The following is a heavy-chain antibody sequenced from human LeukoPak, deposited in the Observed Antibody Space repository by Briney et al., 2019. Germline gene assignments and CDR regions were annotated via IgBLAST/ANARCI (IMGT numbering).Heavy chain of an antibody. D-gene: IGHD5-24*01. Sequence: SETLSLTCSVSGGSVSSGISYWSWIRQPPGKGLEWIGYIYYSGSTNYNPSLKSRVTISVDTSKNQFSLKLSSVTAADTAVYYCARGEWLQSFDYWGQGTLVTVSS. V-gene: IGHV4-61*01. J-gene: IGHJ4*02. CDR2: IYYSGST. CDR3: ARGEWLQSFDY. CDR1: GGSVSSGISY.